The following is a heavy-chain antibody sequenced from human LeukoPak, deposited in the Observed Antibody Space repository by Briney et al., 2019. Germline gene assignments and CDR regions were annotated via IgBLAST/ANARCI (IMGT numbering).Heavy chain of an antibody. J-gene: IGHJ3*02. Sequence: GGSLKISCMGSGYSFTNYWIGWVRQMPGKGLEWMGIIYPGDSDTRYSPSFQGQVTISADKSISTAYLQWSSLKASDTAMYYCARRDGSGRDAFDIWGQGTMVTVSS. CDR3: ARRDGSGRDAFDI. CDR2: IYPGDSDT. V-gene: IGHV5-51*01. CDR1: GYSFTNYW. D-gene: IGHD3-10*01.